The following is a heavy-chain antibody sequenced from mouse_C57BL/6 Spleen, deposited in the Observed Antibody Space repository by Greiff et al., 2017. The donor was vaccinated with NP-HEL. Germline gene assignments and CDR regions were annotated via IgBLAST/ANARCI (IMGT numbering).Heavy chain of an antibody. V-gene: IGHV1-64*01. CDR1: GYTFTSYW. Sequence: VQLQQSGAELVKPGASVKLSCKASGYTFTSYWMHWVKQRPGQGLEWIGMIHPNSGSTNYNEKFKSKATLTVDKSSSTAYMQLSSLTSEDSAVYYCARDPITTVVEGYFDVWGTGTTVTVSS. D-gene: IGHD1-1*01. CDR3: ARDPITTVVEGYFDV. J-gene: IGHJ1*03. CDR2: IHPNSGST.